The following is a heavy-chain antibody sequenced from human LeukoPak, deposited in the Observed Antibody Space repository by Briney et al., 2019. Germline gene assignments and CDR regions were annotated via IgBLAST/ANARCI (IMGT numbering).Heavy chain of an antibody. D-gene: IGHD3-10*01. V-gene: IGHV3-48*02. Sequence: GGSLRLSCAASGFTFSSYSMNWVRQAPGKGLEWVSYISSSSGIIYYADSVKGRFTISRDNAKNSLYLQMNSLRDEDTAVYYCARVLLRGVPGLDYWGQGTLVTVSS. CDR2: ISSSSGII. CDR3: ARVLLRGVPGLDY. J-gene: IGHJ4*02. CDR1: GFTFSSYS.